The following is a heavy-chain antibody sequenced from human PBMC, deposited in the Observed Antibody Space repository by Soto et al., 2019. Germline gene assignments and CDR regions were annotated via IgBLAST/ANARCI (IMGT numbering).Heavy chain of an antibody. D-gene: IGHD2-2*01. V-gene: IGHV3-48*01. CDR3: ARDSRGWYFDL. J-gene: IGHJ2*01. CDR2: ISSSSSTI. Sequence: EVQLVESGGGLVQPGGSLRLSCAASGFTFSSYSMNWVRQAPGKGLEWVSYISSSSSTIYYADSVKGRFTISRDNAKNSLYLQMNSLRAEDTAVYYCARDSRGWYFDLWSRGTLVTVSS. CDR1: GFTFSSYS.